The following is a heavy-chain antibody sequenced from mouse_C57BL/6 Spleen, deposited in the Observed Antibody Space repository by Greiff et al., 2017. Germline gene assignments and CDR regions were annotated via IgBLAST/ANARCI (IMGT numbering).Heavy chain of an antibody. CDR2: INPSSGCT. Sequence: QVQLQQSGPELAKPGASVKLSCKVSGYSFTSYWLHWVKQRPGQGLEWIGYINPSSGCTKHNQQFKDKATLTADKSSSTAYMHLSSLTDEDAAIYYCARDPGYAMDYWGQGTSVTVSS. V-gene: IGHV1-7*01. CDR3: ARDPGYAMDY. CDR1: GYSFTSYW. J-gene: IGHJ4*01.